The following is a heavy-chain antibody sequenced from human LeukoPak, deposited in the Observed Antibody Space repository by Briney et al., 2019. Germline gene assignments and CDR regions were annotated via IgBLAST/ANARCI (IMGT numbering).Heavy chain of an antibody. CDR3: ALSTGSGSYFSDYYYMDV. J-gene: IGHJ6*03. Sequence: GGSLRLSCAASGFPFSSYGMHWVRQAPGKGLEWVLSISSSSSYIYYADSVKGRFTISRDNAKNSLYLQMNSLRAEDTAVYYCALSTGSGSYFSDYYYMDVWGKGTTVTISS. V-gene: IGHV3-21*01. CDR2: ISSSSSYI. D-gene: IGHD3-10*01. CDR1: GFPFSSYG.